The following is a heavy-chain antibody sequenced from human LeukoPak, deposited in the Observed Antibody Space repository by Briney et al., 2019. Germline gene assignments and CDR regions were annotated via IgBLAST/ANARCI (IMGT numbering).Heavy chain of an antibody. D-gene: IGHD2-2*03. CDR3: ARQSGYCSSTSCPDY. CDR1: GSSFTCYW. CDR2: IYPGDSDT. V-gene: IGHV5-51*01. Sequence: GESLEISCQGSGSSFTCYWIGWVRQLPGKGLEWMGIIYPGDSDTRYSPSFQGQVTISADKSISTAYLQWSSLKASDTAMYYCARQSGYCSSTSCPDYWGQGALVTVSS. J-gene: IGHJ4*02.